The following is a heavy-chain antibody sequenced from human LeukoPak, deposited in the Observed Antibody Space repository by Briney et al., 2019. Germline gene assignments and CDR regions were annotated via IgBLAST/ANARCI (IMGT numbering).Heavy chain of an antibody. V-gene: IGHV3-23*01. Sequence: GGSLRLSCAASGFTFNNYGMSWVRQAPGKGLEWVAGLSASGSFIYYTDSVKGRFTISRDNSKNTLFLQMTGLKAEDPAVYFCGGGLDYFDYWGQGTPVTVSS. J-gene: IGHJ4*02. D-gene: IGHD3-16*01. CDR2: LSASGSFI. CDR3: GGGLDYFDY. CDR1: GFTFNNYG.